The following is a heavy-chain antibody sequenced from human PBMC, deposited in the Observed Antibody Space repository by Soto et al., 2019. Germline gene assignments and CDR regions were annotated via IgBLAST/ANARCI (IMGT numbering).Heavy chain of an antibody. J-gene: IGHJ4*02. V-gene: IGHV3-72*01. CDR3: ARDSRNGHYFDH. D-gene: IGHD2-8*01. Sequence: EVQLVESGGGLVQPGGSLRVSCAASGFTFSDHYMDWVRQAPGKGLEWVGRIKNRGNNYITEYAASVTGRITISRDDSKNSVYLQMNSLKTEDTAVYYCARDSRNGHYFDHWGQGTLVTVSS. CDR2: IKNRGNNYIT. CDR1: GFTFSDHY.